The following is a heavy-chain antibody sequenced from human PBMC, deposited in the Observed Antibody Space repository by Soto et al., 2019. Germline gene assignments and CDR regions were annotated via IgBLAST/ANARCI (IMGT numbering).Heavy chain of an antibody. CDR2: IIPIFGTA. Sequence: QVQLVQSGAEVKKPGSSVKVSCKASGGTFSSYASSWVRQAPGQGLEWMGGIIPIFGTANYAQKFQGRVTITADESTSTAYMELSSLRSEDTAVYYCARDTLSIAARPGYYYYGMDVWGQGTTVTVSS. CDR1: GGTFSSYA. CDR3: ARDTLSIAARPGYYYYGMDV. V-gene: IGHV1-69*12. J-gene: IGHJ6*02. D-gene: IGHD6-6*01.